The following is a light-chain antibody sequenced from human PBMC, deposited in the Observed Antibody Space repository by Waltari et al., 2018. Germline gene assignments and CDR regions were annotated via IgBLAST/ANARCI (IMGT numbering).Light chain of an antibody. Sequence: EIVLTQSPANLSLSPGERATLSCRASQSVGANLARDQQIAGQAPRLLIYDASNRATGIPARFSGSGSGADFTLTISSLEPEDFAVYYCQQRYNWPPTFGGGTKVEIE. CDR3: QQRYNWPPT. J-gene: IGKJ4*01. CDR1: QSVGAN. CDR2: DAS. V-gene: IGKV3-11*01.